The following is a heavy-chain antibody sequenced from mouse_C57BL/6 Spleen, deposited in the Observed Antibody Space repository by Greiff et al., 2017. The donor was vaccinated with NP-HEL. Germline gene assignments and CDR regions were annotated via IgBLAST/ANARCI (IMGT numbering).Heavy chain of an antibody. D-gene: IGHD1-1*01. V-gene: IGHV5-9-1*02. CDR3: TRESSYYYGSSPLLAMDC. J-gene: IGHJ4*01. Sequence: EVQLVESGEGLVKPGGSLKLSCAASGFTFSSYAMSWVRQTPEKRLEWVAYISSGGDYIYYADTVKGRFTISRDNARNTLYLQMSSLKSEDTAMYYCTRESSYYYGSSPLLAMDCWGQGTSVTVSS. CDR1: GFTFSSYA. CDR2: ISSGGDYI.